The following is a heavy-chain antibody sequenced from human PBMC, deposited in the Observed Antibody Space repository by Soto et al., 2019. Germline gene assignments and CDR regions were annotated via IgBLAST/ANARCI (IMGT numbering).Heavy chain of an antibody. Sequence: QVQLVQSGAEEKKPGASVKVSCKASGYTFTSYAMHWVRQAPGQRLEWMGWINAGNGNTKYSQKFQGRVTITRDTPASTAYMELSSLRSEDTAVYYCASAILYCSGGSCYGSPDYWGQGTLVTVSS. CDR3: ASAILYCSGGSCYGSPDY. CDR1: GYTFTSYA. J-gene: IGHJ4*02. V-gene: IGHV1-3*05. CDR2: INAGNGNT. D-gene: IGHD2-15*01.